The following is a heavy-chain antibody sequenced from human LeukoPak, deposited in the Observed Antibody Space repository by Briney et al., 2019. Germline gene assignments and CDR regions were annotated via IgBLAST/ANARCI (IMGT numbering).Heavy chain of an antibody. V-gene: IGHV3-15*01. CDR1: GFTFSNAW. CDR2: IKSKTDGGTT. Sequence: GGSLRLSCAASGFTFSNAWMSWVRQAPGKGLEWVGRIKSKTDGGTTDYAAPVKGRFTISRDDSKNTLYLQMSSLKTEDTAVYYCTTARGSSWFHYWGQGTLVTVSS. D-gene: IGHD6-13*01. J-gene: IGHJ4*02. CDR3: TTARGSSWFHY.